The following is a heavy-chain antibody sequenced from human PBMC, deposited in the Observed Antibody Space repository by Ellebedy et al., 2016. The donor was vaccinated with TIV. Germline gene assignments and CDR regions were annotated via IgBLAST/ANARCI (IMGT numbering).Heavy chain of an antibody. CDR1: AYTFITFY. D-gene: IGHD1-26*01. CDR3: ARGNVRSGSLLALEY. V-gene: IGHV1-46*01. J-gene: IGHJ4*02. Sequence: AASVKVSCKASAYTFITFYMHWVRQAPGQGREWMGVLKPTGGSTSDAQNFQGRVTMTRDTSTTTVYMELSSLRSEDTAVYYWARGNVRSGSLLALEYWGQGTVVTVSS. CDR2: LKPTGGST.